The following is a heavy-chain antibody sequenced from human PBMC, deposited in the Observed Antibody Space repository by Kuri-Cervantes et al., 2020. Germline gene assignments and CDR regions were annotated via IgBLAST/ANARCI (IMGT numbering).Heavy chain of an antibody. J-gene: IGHJ6*02. V-gene: IGHV3-30*18. CDR3: AKALYDSSGFYYYYYGMDV. Sequence: GESLKISCAASGFTFSSYGMHWVRQAPGKGLEWVAVISYDGSNKYYAGSVKGRFTISRNNSKNTLYLQMNSLRAEDTAVYYCAKALYDSSGFYYYYYGMDVWGQGTTVTVSS. CDR2: ISYDGSNK. CDR1: GFTFSSYG. D-gene: IGHD3-22*01.